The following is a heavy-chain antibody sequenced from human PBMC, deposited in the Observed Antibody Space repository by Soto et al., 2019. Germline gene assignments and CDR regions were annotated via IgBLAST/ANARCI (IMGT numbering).Heavy chain of an antibody. J-gene: IGHJ4*02. CDR2: FDPEDGET. Sequence: GASVKVSCKVSGYTLTELSMHWVRQAPGKGLEWMGGFDPEDGETIYAQKFQGRVTMTEDTSTDTAYMELSSLRSEDTAVYYCAFSYSGATNPFFYFCGQGTLVIVSS. V-gene: IGHV1-24*01. D-gene: IGHD1-26*01. CDR1: GYTLTELS. CDR3: AFSYSGATNPFFYF.